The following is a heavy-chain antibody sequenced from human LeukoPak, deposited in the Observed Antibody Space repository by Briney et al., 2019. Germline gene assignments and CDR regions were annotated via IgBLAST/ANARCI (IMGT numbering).Heavy chain of an antibody. J-gene: IGHJ5*02. CDR3: AREDSSGNWFDA. V-gene: IGHV3-7*01. D-gene: IGHD6-19*01. CDR1: GFLFSSYW. Sequence: GGSLRLSCAASGFLFSSYWMSWVRQAPGKELEWVANIKQDGSEKYYLDSVKGRFTISRDNAKNSLYLQMNSLRAEDTAVYYCAREDSSGNWFDAWGQGTRVTVSS. CDR2: IKQDGSEK.